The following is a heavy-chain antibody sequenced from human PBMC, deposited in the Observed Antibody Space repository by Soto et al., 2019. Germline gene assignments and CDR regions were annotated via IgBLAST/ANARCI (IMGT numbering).Heavy chain of an antibody. D-gene: IGHD1-26*01. Sequence: QVQLVESGGGVVQPGRSLRLSCAASGFIFSTYGMHWVRQAPGKGLEWVAVIWYDGSNKYYADSVRGRFTISRDNSKNTLFPQLNSLRAEDTAVYYCARAVGPFDYWGQGTLVTVSS. V-gene: IGHV3-33*01. CDR2: IWYDGSNK. J-gene: IGHJ4*02. CDR3: ARAVGPFDY. CDR1: GFIFSTYG.